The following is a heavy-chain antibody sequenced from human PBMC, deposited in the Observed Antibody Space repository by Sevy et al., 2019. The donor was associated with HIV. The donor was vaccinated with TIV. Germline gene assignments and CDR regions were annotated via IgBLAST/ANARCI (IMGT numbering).Heavy chain of an antibody. V-gene: IGHV4-59*01. CDR1: GGSLDVFG. Sequence: SETLSLTCTVSGGSLDVFGWTWVRQPPGKGLEWIGYAYYNGGTNYNPSFKSRLTIPVGKSARHFSLHLNSVTAADTAIYYCARDNWGSIDYWGQGILVTVSS. J-gene: IGHJ4*02. CDR2: AYYNGGT. D-gene: IGHD7-27*01. CDR3: ARDNWGSIDY.